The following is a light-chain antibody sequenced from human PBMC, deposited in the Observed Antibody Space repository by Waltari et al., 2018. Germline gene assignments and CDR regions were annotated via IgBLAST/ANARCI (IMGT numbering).Light chain of an antibody. CDR3: QQYYSRRT. J-gene: IGKJ1*01. Sequence: DIVMTQSPDSLAVPLGERVTITCKSSHSLLYNANDKNYLAWYQQKPGQPPKLLLYCASIRHSGVPERHSVRRSAPHFTLPISSLQAEDVAVYYCQQYYSRRTFGQGTRVEIK. CDR1: HSLLYNANDKNY. V-gene: IGKV4-1*01. CDR2: CAS.